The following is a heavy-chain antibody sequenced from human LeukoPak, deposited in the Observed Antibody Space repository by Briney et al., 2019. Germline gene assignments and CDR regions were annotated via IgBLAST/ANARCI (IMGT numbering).Heavy chain of an antibody. D-gene: IGHD3-3*01. Sequence: ASVKVSCKASGYTFTAHYLHWVRQAPGQGLEWMGRINPNSGGTNYEQKFQGRVTMTRDTSISTAYMELSRLRSDDTAMYYCARLLGGDFWSGYYFDHWGQGTLVTVSS. CDR2: INPNSGGT. V-gene: IGHV1-2*06. J-gene: IGHJ4*02. CDR1: GYTFTAHY. CDR3: ARLLGGDFWSGYYFDH.